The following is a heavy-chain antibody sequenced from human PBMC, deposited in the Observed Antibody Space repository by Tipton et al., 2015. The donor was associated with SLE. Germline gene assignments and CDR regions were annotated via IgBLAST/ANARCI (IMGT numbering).Heavy chain of an antibody. V-gene: IGHV4-59*01. D-gene: IGHD3-10*01. J-gene: IGHJ3*02. CDR1: GGSISNYY. CDR3: ARDYYGSGFDAFDI. CDR2: IYHTGST. Sequence: TLSLTCTVSGGSISNYYWSWIRQPPKQGLEWIGWIYHTGSTDYNPSLKSRVTISVDTSKNQFSLRLSSVTAADTAVYYCARDYYGSGFDAFDIWGQGTMVTVSS.